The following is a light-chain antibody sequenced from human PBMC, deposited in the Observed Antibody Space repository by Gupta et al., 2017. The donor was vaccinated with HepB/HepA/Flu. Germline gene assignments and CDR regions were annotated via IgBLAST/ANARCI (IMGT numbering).Light chain of an antibody. CDR1: QRVSRN. Sequence: EIVLTQSPATLSLSPGARATLSCRASQRVSRNLAWYQQKPGQAPRLLIYDASNRATDIPARFSGSGSGTDFTLTISSLEPEDFAVYYCEQGSNWPYTFGQGTKLEIK. J-gene: IGKJ2*01. CDR2: DAS. CDR3: EQGSNWPYT. V-gene: IGKV3-11*01.